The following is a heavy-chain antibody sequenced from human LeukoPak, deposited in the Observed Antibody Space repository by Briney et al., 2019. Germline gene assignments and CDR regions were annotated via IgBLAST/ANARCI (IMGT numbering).Heavy chain of an antibody. J-gene: IGHJ3*02. CDR2: IYHSGTT. CDR3: ARGFWYSYGLDDDAFDT. V-gene: IGHV4-61*05. D-gene: IGHD5-18*01. CDR1: GGSISSSSYY. Sequence: RASETLSLTCTVSGGSISSSSYYWGWIRQPPGKRLEWIGHIYHSGTTNYNPSVKSRVTISIDTSKNQFYLKLSSVTAADTAVYYCARGFWYSYGLDDDAFDTWGQGTMVTVSS.